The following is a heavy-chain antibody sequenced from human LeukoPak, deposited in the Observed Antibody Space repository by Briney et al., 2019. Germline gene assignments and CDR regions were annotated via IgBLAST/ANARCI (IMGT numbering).Heavy chain of an antibody. V-gene: IGHV3-23*01. CDR2: ISGSGGST. CDR1: GFTFSSYA. Sequence: PGGSLRLSCAASGFTFSSYAMSWVRQAPGKGLEWVSAISGSGGSTYYADSVRGRFTISRDNSKNTLYLQMNSLRAEDTAVYYCANSGIAVAGTIYWGQGTLVTVSS. D-gene: IGHD6-19*01. CDR3: ANSGIAVAGTIY. J-gene: IGHJ4*02.